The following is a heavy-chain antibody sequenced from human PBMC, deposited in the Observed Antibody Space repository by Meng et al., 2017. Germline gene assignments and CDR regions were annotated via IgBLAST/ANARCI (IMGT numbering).Heavy chain of an antibody. Sequence: VQLGVEVKDPGASLKVSCKPSGYTFTAYWLHWVRQAPGQGLDWMGRIDPRSGDTQYAQKFQGRVTMTRDTSISTTYMELSRLRSDDTAVYYCVRDEDISAAGKLFGDYWGQGTLVTVSS. J-gene: IGHJ4*02. CDR1: GYTFTAYW. CDR2: IDPRSGDT. D-gene: IGHD6-13*01. CDR3: VRDEDISAAGKLFGDY. V-gene: IGHV1-2*06.